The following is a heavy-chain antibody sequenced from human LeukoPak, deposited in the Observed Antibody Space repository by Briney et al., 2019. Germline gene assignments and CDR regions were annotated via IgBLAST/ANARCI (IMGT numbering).Heavy chain of an antibody. V-gene: IGHV4-38-2*01. Sequence: SETLSLTCAVSGNSINSGYFWGWIRQSPGKGLQWVGSIYHTGTINYNPSFKSRVTISVDTSKNHFSLNLSSVTAADTAVYYCARVRNTIGYYLFDFRGQGTPVTVSS. D-gene: IGHD3-22*01. CDR2: IYHTGTI. CDR3: ARVRNTIGYYLFDF. J-gene: IGHJ4*02. CDR1: GNSINSGYF.